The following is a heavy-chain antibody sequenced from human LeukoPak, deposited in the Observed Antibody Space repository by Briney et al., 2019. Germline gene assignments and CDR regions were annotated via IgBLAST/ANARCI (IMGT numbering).Heavy chain of an antibody. Sequence: SGGSLRLSCAASGFTVSNNYMSWVRQAPGKGLEWVSVIYSGGSTYYADSVKGRFTISRDNSKNTLYLQMNSLRAEDTAVYYCARGYSYGYARYFDYWGQGTLVTVSS. CDR2: IYSGGST. CDR3: ARGYSYGYARYFDY. CDR1: GFTVSNNY. V-gene: IGHV3-66*01. D-gene: IGHD5-18*01. J-gene: IGHJ4*02.